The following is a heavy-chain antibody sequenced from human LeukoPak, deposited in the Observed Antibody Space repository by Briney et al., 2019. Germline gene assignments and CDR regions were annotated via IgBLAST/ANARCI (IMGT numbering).Heavy chain of an antibody. CDR1: GGSFSGYY. J-gene: IGHJ6*03. V-gene: IGHV4-34*01. D-gene: IGHD5-18*01. CDR3: ARVMGGYSIYYYYYYMDV. CDR2: INHSGST. Sequence: PSETLSLTCAVYGGSFSGYYWSWIRQPPGKGLEWIGEINHSGSTNYNPSLKSRVTISVDTSKNQFSLKLSSVTAADTAVYYCARVMGGYSIYYYYYYMDVWGKGTTVTVSS.